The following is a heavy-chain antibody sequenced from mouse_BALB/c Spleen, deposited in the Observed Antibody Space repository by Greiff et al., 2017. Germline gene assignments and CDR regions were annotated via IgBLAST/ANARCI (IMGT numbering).Heavy chain of an antibody. CDR2: IYPSDSYT. CDR1: GYTFTSYW. D-gene: IGHD1-3*01. CDR3: TRYNYRYAMDY. Sequence: QVQLQQPGAELVRPGASVKLSCKASGYTFTSYWINWVKQRPGQGLEWIGNIYPSDSYTNYNQKFKDKATLTVDKSSSTAYMQLSSPTSEDSAVYYCTRYNYRYAMDYWGQGTSVTVSS. J-gene: IGHJ4*01. V-gene: IGHV1-69*02.